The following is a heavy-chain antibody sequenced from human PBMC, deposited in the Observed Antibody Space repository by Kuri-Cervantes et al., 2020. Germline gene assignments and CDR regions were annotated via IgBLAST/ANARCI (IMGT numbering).Heavy chain of an antibody. CDR3: ARDSPIVGATEYFQH. D-gene: IGHD1-26*01. Sequence: LSLTCAASGFTFSDYYMSWIRQAPGKGLEWVSYISSSGSTIYYADSVKGRFTISRDNSKNTLYLQMNSLRAEDTAVYYCARDSPIVGATEYFQHWGQGTLVTVSS. CDR1: GFTFSDYY. CDR2: ISSSGSTI. J-gene: IGHJ1*01. V-gene: IGHV3-11*04.